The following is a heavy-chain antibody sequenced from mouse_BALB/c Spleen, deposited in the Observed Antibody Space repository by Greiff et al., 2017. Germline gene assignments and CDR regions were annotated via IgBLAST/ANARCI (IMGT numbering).Heavy chain of an antibody. V-gene: IGHV2-9*02. Sequence: QVKLPESGPGLVAPSQSLSITFPVSGVSFTRSGVHWVRPPPGKGLEWLGVIWAGGSTNYNSALMSRLSISKDNSKSQVFLKMNSLQTDDTAMYYCAREITTVVAHYYAMDYWGQGTSVTVSS. CDR3: AREITTVVAHYYAMDY. J-gene: IGHJ4*01. D-gene: IGHD1-1*01. CDR1: GVSFTRSG. CDR2: IWAGGST.